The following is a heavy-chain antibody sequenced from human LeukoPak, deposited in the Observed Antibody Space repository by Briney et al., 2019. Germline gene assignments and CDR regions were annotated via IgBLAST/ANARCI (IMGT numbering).Heavy chain of an antibody. CDR3: ARAWIQLLQGWFDP. CDR1: GGSISSSSYY. Sequence: SETLSLTCTVSGGSISSSSYYWGWIRQPPGKGLEWTGSIYYSGSTYYNPSLKSRVTISVDTSKNQFSLKLSSVTAADTAVYYCARAWIQLLQGWFDPWGQGTLVTVSS. CDR2: IYYSGST. J-gene: IGHJ5*02. V-gene: IGHV4-39*07. D-gene: IGHD5-18*01.